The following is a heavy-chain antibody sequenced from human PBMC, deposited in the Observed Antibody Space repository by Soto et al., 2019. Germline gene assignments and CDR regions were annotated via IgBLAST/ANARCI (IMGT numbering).Heavy chain of an antibody. Sequence: QVRLQQWGTGLLKSSETLSLTCAVYGGSFSGYYWSWLRQPPGKGLEWIGEINHSGSTNYTPSLKSRVTISVDTSNNQFSLKLTSIPAADTGVYYCATANWSHHYFGPWGQGTLVTVSS. D-gene: IGHD1-1*01. CDR1: GGSFSGYY. CDR2: INHSGST. V-gene: IGHV4-34*01. CDR3: ATANWSHHYFGP. J-gene: IGHJ5*02.